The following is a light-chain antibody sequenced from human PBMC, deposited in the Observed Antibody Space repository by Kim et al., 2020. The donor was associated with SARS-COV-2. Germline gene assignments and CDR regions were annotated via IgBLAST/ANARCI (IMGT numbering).Light chain of an antibody. Sequence: ALGQTVRITCQGDGRRGSCASWYQQKRRQATVLVIYGKSNRPSGIPDRFAGSYAGNTASLTITGAQAEDEADYYCNSRDSSGFHVLFGGGTKLTVL. J-gene: IGLJ2*01. CDR1: GRRGSC. CDR3: NSRDSSGFHVL. V-gene: IGLV3-19*01. CDR2: GKS.